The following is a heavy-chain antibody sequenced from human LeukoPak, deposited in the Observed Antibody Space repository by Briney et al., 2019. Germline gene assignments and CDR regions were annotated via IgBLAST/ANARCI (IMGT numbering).Heavy chain of an antibody. CDR3: AKGGWGCSSTSCYADAFDI. D-gene: IGHD2-2*01. CDR2: ISGSGGST. J-gene: IGHJ3*02. CDR1: GFTFSSYA. V-gene: IGHV3-23*01. Sequence: PGGSLRLSCAASGFTFSSYAMSWVRQAPGKGLEWVSAISGSGGSTYYADSVKGRFTISRDNSKNTLYLQMNSLRAEDTAVYYCAKGGWGCSSTSCYADAFDIWGQGTMVTVSS.